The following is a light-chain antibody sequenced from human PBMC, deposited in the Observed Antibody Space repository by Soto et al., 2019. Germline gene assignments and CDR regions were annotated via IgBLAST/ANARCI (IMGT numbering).Light chain of an antibody. Sequence: QSVLTQPPSASGTPGQRVTISCSGSSSNIGGNNVHWYQHLPGPAPKLLIYRNNQRPSGVPDRFSGSKSGTSASLAISGLRSEDEADYYCAVWDDSLSGWVFGGGTKLTVL. CDR1: SSNIGGNN. J-gene: IGLJ3*02. V-gene: IGLV1-47*01. CDR3: AVWDDSLSGWV. CDR2: RNN.